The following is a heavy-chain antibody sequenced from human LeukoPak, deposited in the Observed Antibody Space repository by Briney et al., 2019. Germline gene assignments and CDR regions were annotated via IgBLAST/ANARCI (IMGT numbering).Heavy chain of an antibody. J-gene: IGHJ4*02. CDR3: ARYFWWLRLSPAMVTYFDY. Sequence: SQTLSLTYTVSGGSISISSYYWAWIRQPPGTGLEWIESIYYSGRTYYNPSLKSRVHISVDTSKNQFSLKLSSVTAADTAVYYCARYFWWLRLSPAMVTYFDYWGQGTLVTVSS. CDR1: GGSISISSYY. D-gene: IGHD5-18*01. CDR2: IYYSGRT. V-gene: IGHV4-39*07.